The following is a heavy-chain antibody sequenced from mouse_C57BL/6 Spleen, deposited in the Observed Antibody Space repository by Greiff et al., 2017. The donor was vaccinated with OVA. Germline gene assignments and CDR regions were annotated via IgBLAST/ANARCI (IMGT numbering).Heavy chain of an antibody. D-gene: IGHD1-1*01. V-gene: IGHV2-5*01. Sequence: QVQLKESGPGLVQPSQSLSITCTVSGFSLTSYGVHWVRQSPGKGLEWLGVIWRGGSTDYNAAFMSRLSITKDNSKSQVFFKMNSLQADDTAIYYCATFYYYGSSYDPMDYWGQGTSVTVSS. J-gene: IGHJ4*01. CDR1: GFSLTSYG. CDR2: IWRGGST. CDR3: ATFYYYGSSYDPMDY.